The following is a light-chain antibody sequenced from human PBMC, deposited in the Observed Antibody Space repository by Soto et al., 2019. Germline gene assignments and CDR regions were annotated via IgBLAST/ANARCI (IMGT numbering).Light chain of an antibody. Sequence: EIVLTQSPGTLSLSPGERATLSCRASQSVSSSYLAWYQQKPGQAPRLLIYGASSRATGIPDRFSGSGSGPDFTLTIRRLEPEDFAVYYCQQYGSSPPCFGQGTRLEIK. J-gene: IGKJ5*01. V-gene: IGKV3-20*01. CDR2: GAS. CDR3: QQYGSSPPC. CDR1: QSVSSSY.